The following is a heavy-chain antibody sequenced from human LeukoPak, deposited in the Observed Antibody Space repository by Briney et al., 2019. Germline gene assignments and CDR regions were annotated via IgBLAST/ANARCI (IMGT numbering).Heavy chain of an antibody. CDR3: AKGLTYYYDSSDAFDI. CDR1: GFTFSSYG. J-gene: IGHJ3*02. V-gene: IGHV3-30*18. Sequence: GGSLRLSCAASGFTFSSYGMHWVRQAPGKGLEWVAVISYDGSNKYYADSVKGRFTISRDNSKNTLYLQMNSLRAEDTAAYYCAKGLTYYYDSSDAFDIWGQGTMVTVSS. D-gene: IGHD3-22*01. CDR2: ISYDGSNK.